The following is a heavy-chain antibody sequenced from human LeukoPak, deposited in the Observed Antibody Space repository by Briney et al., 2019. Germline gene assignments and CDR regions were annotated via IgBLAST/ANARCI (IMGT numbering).Heavy chain of an antibody. Sequence: SETLSLTCTVSGGSISSSSYYWGWIRQPPGKGLEWIGSIYYSGSTYYNPSLKSRVTISVDTSKNQFSLKLSSVTAADTAVYYCARERVDTAMDGYFDYWGQGTLVTVSS. V-gene: IGHV4-39*07. CDR2: IYYSGST. D-gene: IGHD5-18*01. J-gene: IGHJ4*02. CDR3: ARERVDTAMDGYFDY. CDR1: GGSISSSSYY.